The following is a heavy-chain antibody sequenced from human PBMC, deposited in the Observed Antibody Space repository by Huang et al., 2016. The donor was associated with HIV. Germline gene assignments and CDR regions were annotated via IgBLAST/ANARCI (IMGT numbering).Heavy chain of an antibody. J-gene: IGHJ4*02. CDR2: ISETGSVI. V-gene: IGHV3-48*01. Sequence: EEQLVESGGGLVQPGGSLRLSCAASGFSFSSCNMNWVRQVPGRGLEWLSYISETGSVITYADSGKGRFTVSRDNAKNSLYLQMDSLRAEDTAVYYCARGYSSSWLYNWGQGTLVTVSS. CDR3: ARGYSSSWLYN. D-gene: IGHD6-13*01. CDR1: GFSFSSCN.